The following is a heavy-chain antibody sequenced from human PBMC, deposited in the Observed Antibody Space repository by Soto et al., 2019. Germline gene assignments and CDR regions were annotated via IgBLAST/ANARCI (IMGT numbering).Heavy chain of an antibody. J-gene: IGHJ1*01. V-gene: IGHV3-43*01. CDR3: AQGVTYSGSIGYFQH. CDR1: GFTFADYT. D-gene: IGHD1-26*01. Sequence: GGSLRLSCAASGFTFADYTMHWVRQAPGKGLDWVSLISCGGGRTYYADSVKGRFTISRDNSKNSMYLQRNSPRTEDTALYSCAQGVTYSGSIGYFQHWGQGTMVTVSS. CDR2: ISCGGGRT.